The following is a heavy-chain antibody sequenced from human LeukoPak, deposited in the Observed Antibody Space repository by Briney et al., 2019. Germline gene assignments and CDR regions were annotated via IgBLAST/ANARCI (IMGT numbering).Heavy chain of an antibody. Sequence: PSETLSLTCTVSGGSISSYYWSWIRQPPGKGLEWIGYIYYSGSTNYNPSLKSRVTISVDTSKNQFSLKLSSVTAADTAVYYCARVTYYYDSSGYLLFDYWGQGTLVTVSS. CDR2: IYYSGST. J-gene: IGHJ4*02. CDR1: GGSISSYY. CDR3: ARVTYYYDSSGYLLFDY. V-gene: IGHV4-59*01. D-gene: IGHD3-22*01.